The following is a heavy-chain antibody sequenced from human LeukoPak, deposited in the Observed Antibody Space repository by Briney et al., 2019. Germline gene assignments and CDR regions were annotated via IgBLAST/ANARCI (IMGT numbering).Heavy chain of an antibody. CDR2: ISGSGGST. Sequence: SGGSLRPSCAASGFTFSSYAMSWVRQAPGKGLEWVSAISGSGGSTYYADSVKGRFTISRDNSKNTLYLQMNSLRAEDTAVYYCAKVMGYDSSGYINYWGQGTLVTVSS. V-gene: IGHV3-23*01. CDR3: AKVMGYDSSGYINY. CDR1: GFTFSSYA. J-gene: IGHJ4*02. D-gene: IGHD3-22*01.